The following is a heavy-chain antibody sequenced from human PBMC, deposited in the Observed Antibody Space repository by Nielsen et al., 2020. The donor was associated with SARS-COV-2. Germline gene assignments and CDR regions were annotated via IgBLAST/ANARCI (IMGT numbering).Heavy chain of an antibody. D-gene: IGHD3-22*01. CDR1: GFTCSSYW. CDR2: IKQDGSEK. J-gene: IGHJ3*02. V-gene: IGHV3-7*01. Sequence: GGSLRLSCAAPGFTCSSYWMSWVRQAPGKGLEWVANIKQDGSEKYYVDSVKGRFTISRDNAKNSLYLQMNSLRGEDTAVYYCARGWFYYDTNALRGDAFDIWGQGTLVTVSS. CDR3: ARGWFYYDTNALRGDAFDI.